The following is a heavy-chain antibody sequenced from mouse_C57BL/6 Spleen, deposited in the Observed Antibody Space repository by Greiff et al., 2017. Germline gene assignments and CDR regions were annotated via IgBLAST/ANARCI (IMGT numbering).Heavy chain of an antibody. CDR3: ARDRGYYGSSEDWYFDV. CDR2: ISYDGSN. Sequence: DVKLQESGPGLVKPSQSLSLTCSVTGYSITSGYYWNWIRQFPGNKLEWMGYISYDGSNNYNPSLKNRISITRDTSKNQFFLKLNSVTTEDTATYYCARDRGYYGSSEDWYFDVWGTGTTVTVSS. V-gene: IGHV3-6*01. J-gene: IGHJ1*03. D-gene: IGHD1-1*01. CDR1: GYSITSGYY.